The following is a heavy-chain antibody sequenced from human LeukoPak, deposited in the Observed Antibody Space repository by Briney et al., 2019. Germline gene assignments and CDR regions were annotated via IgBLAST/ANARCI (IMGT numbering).Heavy chain of an antibody. V-gene: IGHV3-23*01. Sequence: GGSLRLSCAASGFTFSSYAMSWVRQAPGKGLEWVSAISGSGGSTYYADSVKGRFTISRDNSKNTLYLQMNSLRAEDTAEYYCGHDSSGYYYQLDYWGQGTLVTVSS. CDR3: GHDSSGYYYQLDY. J-gene: IGHJ4*02. CDR2: ISGSGGST. CDR1: GFTFSSYA. D-gene: IGHD3-22*01.